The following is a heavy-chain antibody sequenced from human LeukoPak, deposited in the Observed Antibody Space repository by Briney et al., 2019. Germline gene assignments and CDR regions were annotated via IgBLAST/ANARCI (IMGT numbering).Heavy chain of an antibody. D-gene: IGHD3-3*01. J-gene: IGHJ6*03. V-gene: IGHV3-20*04. CDR3: ARGGGITIFGVVIYMDV. Sequence: PGGSLRLSCAASGFTFDDYGMSWVRQAPGKGLEWVSGINWNGGSTGYADSVKGRFTISRGNAKNSLYLQMNSLRAEGTALYYCARGGGITIFGVVIYMDVWGKGTTVTVSS. CDR2: INWNGGST. CDR1: GFTFDDYG.